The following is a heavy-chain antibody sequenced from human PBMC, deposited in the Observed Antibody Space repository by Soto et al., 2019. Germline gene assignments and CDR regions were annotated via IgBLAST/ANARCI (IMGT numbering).Heavy chain of an antibody. V-gene: IGHV4-4*02. J-gene: IGHJ1*01. D-gene: IGHD3-16*01. CDR1: GASISSSNW. CDR3: TTLDYGSNFVNPVGCFHH. Sequence: QLRLQESGPGHVKPSGTLSLTCTVSGASISSSNWRIWVRQPPGKGPAWIGEIYHSGSTNYNPALQSGVIIGIDTSKSHGSQRLTPVRAARKAKCYCTTLDYGSNFVNPVGCFHHWGQGTL. CDR2: IYHSGST.